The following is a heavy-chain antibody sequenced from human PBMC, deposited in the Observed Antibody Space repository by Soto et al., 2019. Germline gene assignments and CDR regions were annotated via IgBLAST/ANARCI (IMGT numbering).Heavy chain of an antibody. CDR3: ARVDTAMVTDWFDP. D-gene: IGHD5-18*01. J-gene: IGHJ5*02. CDR1: GYTFTGYY. V-gene: IGHV1-2*02. Sequence: GASVKVSCKASGYTFTGYYMHWVRQAPGQGLEWMGWINPNSGGTNYAQKFQGRVTMTRDTSISTAYMELSRLRSDDTAVYYCARVDTAMVTDWFDPWGQGTLVTVSS. CDR2: INPNSGGT.